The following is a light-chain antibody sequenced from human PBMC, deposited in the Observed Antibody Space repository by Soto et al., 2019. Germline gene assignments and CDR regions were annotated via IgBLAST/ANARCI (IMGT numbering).Light chain of an antibody. J-gene: IGLJ1*01. Sequence: QSALTQPASVSESHGQSITSSCTGSSSDIGGYDYVSWYQQYPGKAPKLMIYDVSNRPSGVSNRFSGSKSGNTASLTISGLQADDEADYYCSSFTSSTTRVFGTGTKLTVL. CDR1: SSDIGGYDY. CDR2: DVS. CDR3: SSFTSSTTRV. V-gene: IGLV2-14*03.